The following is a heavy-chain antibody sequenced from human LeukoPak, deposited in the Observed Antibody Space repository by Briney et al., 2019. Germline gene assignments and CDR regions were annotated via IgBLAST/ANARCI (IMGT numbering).Heavy chain of an antibody. CDR1: GGSISSYY. Sequence: NPSETLSLTRTVSGGSISSYYWSWIRQPPGKGLEWIGYIYYSGSTNYNPSLKSRVTISADTSKNQFSLKLSSVTAADTAVYYCATTTLYSSGWYAVFDYWGQGTLVTVSS. V-gene: IGHV4-59*08. D-gene: IGHD6-19*01. CDR2: IYYSGST. J-gene: IGHJ4*02. CDR3: ATTTLYSSGWYAVFDY.